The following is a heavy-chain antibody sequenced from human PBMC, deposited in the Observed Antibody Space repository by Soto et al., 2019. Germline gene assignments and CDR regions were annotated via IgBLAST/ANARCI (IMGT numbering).Heavy chain of an antibody. V-gene: IGHV3-30*18. Sequence: GGSLRLSCAASGFTFSSYGMHWVRQAPGKGLEWVAVISYDGSNKYYADSVKGRFTISRDNSKNTLYLQMNSLRAEDTAVYYCAKDPLYDIRIMGSGMDVWGQGTTVTVSS. J-gene: IGHJ6*02. D-gene: IGHD3-9*01. CDR1: GFTFSSYG. CDR3: AKDPLYDIRIMGSGMDV. CDR2: ISYDGSNK.